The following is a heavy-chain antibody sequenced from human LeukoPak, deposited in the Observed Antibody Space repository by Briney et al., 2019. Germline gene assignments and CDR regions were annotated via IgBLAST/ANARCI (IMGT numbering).Heavy chain of an antibody. J-gene: IGHJ4*02. V-gene: IGHV3-23*01. D-gene: IGHD3-22*01. CDR2: ISGSGGST. CDR1: GFTFSSYS. Sequence: GGSLRLSCAASGFTFSSYSMNWVRQAPGKGLEWVSAISGSGGSTYYADSVKGRFTISRDNSKNTLYLQMSSLRAEDTAVYYCAKVDYYDSSGYFIWSSYFDYWGQGTLVTVSS. CDR3: AKVDYYDSSGYFIWSSYFDY.